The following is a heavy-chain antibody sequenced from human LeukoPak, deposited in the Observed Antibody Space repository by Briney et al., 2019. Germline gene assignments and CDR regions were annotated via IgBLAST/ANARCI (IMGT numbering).Heavy chain of an antibody. V-gene: IGHV4-31*03. CDR3: TRDGPRSSGYPDT. CDR2: I. J-gene: IGHJ5*02. CDR1: GGSISSGGYF. Sequence: SQTLSLTCTVSGGSISSGGYFWSWIRQHPGKGLEWIGYIYYNPSLKSRVTISVDTSKNQFSLKLSSVTAADTAVYYCTRDGPRSSGYPDTWGQGTLVTVSS. D-gene: IGHD3-22*01.